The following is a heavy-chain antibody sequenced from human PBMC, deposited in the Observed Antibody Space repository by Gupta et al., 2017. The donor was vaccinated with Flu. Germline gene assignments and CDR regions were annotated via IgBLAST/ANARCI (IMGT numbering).Heavy chain of an antibody. CDR3: AREGEVVGAGRLYSYFMDV. J-gene: IGHJ6*03. CDR2: LSGGSECP. Sequence: KGLGWVEFLSGGSECPNIAESVRGRFTISRDNSKNTVYLQMTSLTVEDTAVYYCAREGEVVGAGRLYSYFMDVWGEGTTVTVSS. D-gene: IGHD3-16*01. V-gene: IGHV3-23*01.